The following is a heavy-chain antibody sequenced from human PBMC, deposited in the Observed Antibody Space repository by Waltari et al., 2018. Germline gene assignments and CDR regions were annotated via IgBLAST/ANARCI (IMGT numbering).Heavy chain of an antibody. Sequence: EVQLVESGGGLVQPGGSLRLSCAASGFTFSSYEMNWVRQAPGKGLEWVSYISSSGSTIYYADSVKGRFTISRDNAKNSLYLQMNSLRAEDTAVYYCARHSGSDYYYFDYWGQGTLVTVSS. CDR2: ISSSGSTI. CDR1: GFTFSSYE. J-gene: IGHJ4*02. V-gene: IGHV3-48*03. CDR3: ARHSGSDYYYFDY. D-gene: IGHD3-10*01.